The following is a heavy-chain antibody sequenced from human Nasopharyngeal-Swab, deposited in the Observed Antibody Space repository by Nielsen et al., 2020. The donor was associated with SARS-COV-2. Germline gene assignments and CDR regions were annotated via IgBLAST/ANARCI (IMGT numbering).Heavy chain of an antibody. CDR3: AEDPGGRGRGS. J-gene: IGHJ4*02. CDR1: GGTLTNNP. D-gene: IGHD2-8*02. Sequence: SVKVSCKASGGTLTNNPISWVRQAPGQGLEWMGGIIPRLGVATYTQRFQGRATITADKSTSTVYMELSSLTSDDTAMYFCAEDPGGRGRGSWGQGTLVTVSS. V-gene: IGHV1-69*10. CDR2: IIPRLGVA.